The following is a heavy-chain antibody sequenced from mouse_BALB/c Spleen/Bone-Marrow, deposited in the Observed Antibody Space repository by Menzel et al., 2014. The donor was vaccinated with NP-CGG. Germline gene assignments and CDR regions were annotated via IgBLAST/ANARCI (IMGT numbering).Heavy chain of an antibody. CDR3: ARGYYGSSPYFDY. Sequence: VQLQQSGAERMKPGASVKISCKASGYTFSSYWIEWIMQRPGHGLEWIGEILPGSNSANYNEKFKGKATFAADASSNTAYMQLSSLTSEDSAVYYCARGYYGSSPYFDYWGQGTTLTVPS. J-gene: IGHJ2*01. D-gene: IGHD1-1*01. CDR1: GYTFSSYW. CDR2: ILPGSNSA. V-gene: IGHV1-9*01.